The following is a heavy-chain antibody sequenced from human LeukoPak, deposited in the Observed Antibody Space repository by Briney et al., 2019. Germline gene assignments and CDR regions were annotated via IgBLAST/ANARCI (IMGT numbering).Heavy chain of an antibody. Sequence: GGSLRLSCAASGFIFRNYVMRWVRQAPGKRLAWVSTITTTGGSTVYADSVKGRFTIPRDNSKNTLYLQMNSLRVEDTAVYYCAKATGDIGHCYFDSWGQGTLVTVSS. CDR1: GFIFRNYV. V-gene: IGHV3-23*01. D-gene: IGHD2-21*02. J-gene: IGHJ4*02. CDR2: ITTTGGST. CDR3: AKATGDIGHCYFDS.